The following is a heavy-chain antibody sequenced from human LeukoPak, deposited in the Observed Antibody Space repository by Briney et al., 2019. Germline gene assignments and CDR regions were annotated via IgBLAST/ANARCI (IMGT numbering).Heavy chain of an antibody. J-gene: IGHJ6*02. CDR2: IYSGGST. D-gene: IGHD2-2*02. V-gene: IGHV3-53*01. Sequence: GRSLRLSCAASGFTVSSNYMSWVRQAPGKGLEWVSVIYSGGSTYYADSVKGRFTISRDNSKNTLYLQMNSLRAEDTAVYYCARDRRGCSSTSCYRKWFDYYYYGMDVWGQGTTVTVSS. CDR3: ARDRRGCSSTSCYRKWFDYYYYGMDV. CDR1: GFTVSSNY.